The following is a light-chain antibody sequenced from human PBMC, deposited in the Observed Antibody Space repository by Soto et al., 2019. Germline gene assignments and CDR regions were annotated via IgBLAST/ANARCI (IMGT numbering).Light chain of an antibody. J-gene: IGKJ1*01. V-gene: IGKV1-5*03. CDR1: QTIDRW. CDR2: KAS. Sequence: DIQMTQSPSTVSASLGDRVTITCRASQTIDRWLAWYQQKPGQPPKLVIYKASILETGVPSTFSGSGSGTEFTLTISSLQPDDFATYFCQQYDSYSWTFGQGTNVEVK. CDR3: QQYDSYSWT.